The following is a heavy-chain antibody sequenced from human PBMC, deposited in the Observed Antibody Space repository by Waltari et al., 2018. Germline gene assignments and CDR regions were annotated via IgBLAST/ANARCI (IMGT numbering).Heavy chain of an antibody. CDR3: AQTGDYDFWSGYRSWFDP. J-gene: IGHJ5*02. D-gene: IGHD3-3*01. V-gene: IGHV2-5*01. CDR2: IYWNDDK. Sequence: QITLKESGPTLVKPTQTLTLTCTFSGFSLSTSGVGVGWIGQPPGKALEWLALIYWNDDKRYSPSLKSRLTITKDTSKNQVVLTMTNMDPVDTATYYCAQTGDYDFWSGYRSWFDPWGQGTLVTVSS. CDR1: GFSLSTSGVG.